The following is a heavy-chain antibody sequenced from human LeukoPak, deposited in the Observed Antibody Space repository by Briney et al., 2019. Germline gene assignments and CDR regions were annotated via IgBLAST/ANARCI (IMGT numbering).Heavy chain of an antibody. D-gene: IGHD3-9*01. CDR2: IIPIFGTA. CDR1: GGTFSSYA. V-gene: IGHV1-69*06. CDR3: AITPYYDILTGFNS. J-gene: IGHJ4*02. Sequence: SVKVSCKASGGTFSSYAISWVRQAPGQGLEWMGGIIPIFGTANYAQKFQGRVTITADKSTSTAYMELSSLRSEDTAVYYCAITPYYDILTGFNSWGQGTLVTVSP.